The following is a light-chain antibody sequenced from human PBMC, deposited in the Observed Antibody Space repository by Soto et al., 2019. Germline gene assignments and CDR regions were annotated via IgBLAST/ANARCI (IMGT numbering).Light chain of an antibody. CDR2: DAS. CDR1: QSISRL. V-gene: IGKV1-5*01. Sequence: DIEMTQSPSTLSASVGDRVTITCRGSQSISRLLAWYQQKPGKAPKLLIHDASSLESGVPSRFSGSRSGSEFTLTNSGMQPDDFATYYCQQYTNYSYTFGQGTKVEIK. J-gene: IGKJ2*01. CDR3: QQYTNYSYT.